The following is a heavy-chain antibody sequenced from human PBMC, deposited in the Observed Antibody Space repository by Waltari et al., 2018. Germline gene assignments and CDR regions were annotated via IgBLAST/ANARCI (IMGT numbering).Heavy chain of an antibody. CDR1: GGSISSYY. V-gene: IGHV4-59*01. J-gene: IGHJ5*02. Sequence: QVQLQESGPGLVKPSETLSLTCTVSGGSISSYYWSWIRQPPGKGLEWIGYIYYSGSTDYNPPRKSRVTISVDTSKNQFSLKLSSVTAADTAVYYCARDGSYNNWFDPWGQGTLVTVSS. CDR2: IYYSGST. CDR3: ARDGSYNNWFDP. D-gene: IGHD1-26*01.